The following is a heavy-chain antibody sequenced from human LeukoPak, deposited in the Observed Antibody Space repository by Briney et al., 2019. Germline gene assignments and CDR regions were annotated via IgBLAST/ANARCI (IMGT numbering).Heavy chain of an antibody. D-gene: IGHD6-13*01. CDR1: GGSISSGGYY. Sequence: TSETLSLTCTVPGGSISSGGYYWSWIRQPPGKGLEWIGYIYHSGSTYYNPSLKSRLTISVDRSKSQFSLKLSSVTAADTAVYYCARIAAGSSWYGDFWGQGTLVTVSS. CDR2: IYHSGST. V-gene: IGHV4-30-2*01. CDR3: ARIAAGSSWYGDF. J-gene: IGHJ4*02.